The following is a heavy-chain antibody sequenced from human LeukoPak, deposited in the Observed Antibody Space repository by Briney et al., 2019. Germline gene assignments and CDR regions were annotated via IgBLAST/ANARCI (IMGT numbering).Heavy chain of an antibody. J-gene: IGHJ4*02. CDR1: GGSFSGYY. Sequence: ASETLSLTCAVYGGSFSGYYWSWIRQPPGKGLEWIGEINHSGSTNYNPSLKSRVTISVDTSKNQFSLKLSSVTAADTAVYYCARSGRYYDSSGPIDYWGQGTLVTVSS. CDR3: ARSGRYYDSSGPIDY. CDR2: INHSGST. V-gene: IGHV4-34*01. D-gene: IGHD3-22*01.